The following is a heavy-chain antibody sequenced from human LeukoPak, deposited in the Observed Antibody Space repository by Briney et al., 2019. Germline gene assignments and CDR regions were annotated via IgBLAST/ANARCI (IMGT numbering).Heavy chain of an antibody. CDR1: GGSISSYY. CDR3: ARESSWFDP. J-gene: IGHJ5*02. D-gene: IGHD6-13*01. V-gene: IGHV4-59*12. Sequence: SETLSLTCTVSGGSISSYYWSWIRQPPGKGLEWIGYIYYSGSTNYNPSLKSRVTISVDTSKNQFSLKLSSVTAADTAVYYCARESSWFDPWGQGTLVTVSS. CDR2: IYYSGST.